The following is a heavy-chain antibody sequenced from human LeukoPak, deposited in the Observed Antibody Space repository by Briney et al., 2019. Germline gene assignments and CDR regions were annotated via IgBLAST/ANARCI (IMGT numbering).Heavy chain of an antibody. Sequence: SSETLSLTCAVYGGSFSGYYWSWIRQPPGKGLEWIGEINHSGSTNYNPSLKSRVTISVDTSKNQFSLKLSSVTAADTAVYYCASPMSNAFDIWGQGTMVTVSS. D-gene: IGHD3-10*02. CDR3: ASPMSNAFDI. V-gene: IGHV4-34*01. CDR2: INHSGST. J-gene: IGHJ3*02. CDR1: GGSFSGYY.